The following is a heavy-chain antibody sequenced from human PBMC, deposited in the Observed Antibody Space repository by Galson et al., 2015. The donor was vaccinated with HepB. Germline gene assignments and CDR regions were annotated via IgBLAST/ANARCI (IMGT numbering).Heavy chain of an antibody. CDR1: GFTFSTYA. Sequence: SLRLSCAASGFTFSTYAVSWVRQAPGKGLEWVSGLGDSGGTTFYADSVKGRFTISRDISRSTLYLQMNSLRGEDTAIYYCAKGNTGSYYSASDIWGQGTMVTVSS. V-gene: IGHV3-23*01. J-gene: IGHJ3*02. D-gene: IGHD1-26*01. CDR3: AKGNTGSYYSASDI. CDR2: LGDSGGTT.